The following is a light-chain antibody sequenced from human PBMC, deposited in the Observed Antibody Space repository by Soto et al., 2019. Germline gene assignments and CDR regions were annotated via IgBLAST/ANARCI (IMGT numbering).Light chain of an antibody. V-gene: IGKV1-9*01. CDR1: QGLSSD. Sequence: DIQLTQSPSFLSASVGDRVTITCRASQGLSSDLAWYQQKPGKAPKLLIYAASTLQSGVPSRFSGSGSGTEFTLTISSLQPEDFATYYCQQLNSYPITFGQGIRLEIK. CDR3: QQLNSYPIT. CDR2: AAS. J-gene: IGKJ5*01.